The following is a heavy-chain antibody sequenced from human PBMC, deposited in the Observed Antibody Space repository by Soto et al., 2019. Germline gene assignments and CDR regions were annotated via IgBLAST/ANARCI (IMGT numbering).Heavy chain of an antibody. CDR3: ASRGTTTSCSGGSCYARGFDY. CDR1: GGSISSGDYY. CDR2: IYYSGTT. V-gene: IGHV4-30-4*01. Sequence: QVQLQESGPGLVKPSQTLSLTCTVSGGSISSGDYYWSWIRQPPGKGLEWIGYIYYSGTTYYNPSLKSRVTISVDTSKNQFSLKLSAVTAADTAVDYCASRGTTTSCSGGSCYARGFDYWGQGTLVTVSS. J-gene: IGHJ4*02. D-gene: IGHD2-15*01.